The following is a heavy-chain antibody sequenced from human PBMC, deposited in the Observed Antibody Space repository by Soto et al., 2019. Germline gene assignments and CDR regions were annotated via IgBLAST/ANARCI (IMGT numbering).Heavy chain of an antibody. D-gene: IGHD6-19*01. CDR2: IRTKTNNYAT. J-gene: IGHJ4*02. CDR3: TAMAGIDY. V-gene: IGHV3-73*01. CDR1: GFTFSGSG. Sequence: GGSLRLSCAASGFTFSGSGIHWVRQASGKGLEWVGRIRTKTNNYATAYAASVKGRFTISRDDSKDMAYLQMNSLKTEDTAVYYCTAMAGIDYWGQGTLVTVSS.